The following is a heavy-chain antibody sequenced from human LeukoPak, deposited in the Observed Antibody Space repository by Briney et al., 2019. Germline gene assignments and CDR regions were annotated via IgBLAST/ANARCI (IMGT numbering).Heavy chain of an antibody. V-gene: IGHV3-15*01. CDR3: TTDYYDSSDYYDAD. J-gene: IGHJ4*02. D-gene: IGHD3-22*01. CDR1: GFTFSNAW. CDR2: IKSKTDGGTT. Sequence: KPGGSLRLSCAASGFTFSNAWMSWVRQAPGKGLEWVGRIKSKTDGGTTDYAAPVKGRFAISRDDSKNTLYLQMNSLKTEDTAVYYCTTDYYDSSDYYDADWGQGTLVTVSS.